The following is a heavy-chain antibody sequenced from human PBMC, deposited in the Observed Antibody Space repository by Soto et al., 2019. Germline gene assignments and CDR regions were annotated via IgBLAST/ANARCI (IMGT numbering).Heavy chain of an antibody. J-gene: IGHJ3*02. CDR1: GASISSYY. CDR3: ARERGTWLQVRSHDAFDI. Sequence: SETLSLTCTVSGASISSYYWSWIRQPPGKGLEWIGYIYYSGSTNYNPSLKSRVTISVDTSKNQFSLKLSSVTAADTAVYYCARERGTWLQVRSHDAFDIRAQRTMVPISS. CDR2: IYYSGST. V-gene: IGHV4-59*01. D-gene: IGHD5-12*01.